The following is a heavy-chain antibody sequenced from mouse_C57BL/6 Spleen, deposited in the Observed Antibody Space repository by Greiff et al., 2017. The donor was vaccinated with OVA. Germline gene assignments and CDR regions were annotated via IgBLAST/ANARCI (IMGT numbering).Heavy chain of an antibody. Sequence: VQLQQSGAELARPGASVKMSCKASGYTFTSYTMHWVKQRPGQGLEWIGYINPSSGYTKYNQKFKDKATLTADKSSSTAYMQLSSLTSEDSAVYYFARSGTLDYFDYGGQGTTRTVSS. D-gene: IGHD4-1*01. CDR1: GYTFTSYT. CDR3: ARSGTLDYFDY. V-gene: IGHV1-4*01. J-gene: IGHJ2*01. CDR2: INPSSGYT.